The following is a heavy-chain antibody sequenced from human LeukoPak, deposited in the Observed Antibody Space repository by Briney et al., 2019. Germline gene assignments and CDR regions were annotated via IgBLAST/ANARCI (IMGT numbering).Heavy chain of an antibody. CDR2: IIPILGIA. CDR1: GGTFSSYT. Sequence: SVKVSCKASGGTFSSYTISWVRLAPGQGLEWMGRIIPILGIANYAQKFQGRVTITADKSTSTAYMELSSLRSEDTAVYYCARDGGIAALYYYYYMDVWGKGTTVTVSS. D-gene: IGHD6-6*01. J-gene: IGHJ6*03. CDR3: ARDGGIAALYYYYYMDV. V-gene: IGHV1-69*04.